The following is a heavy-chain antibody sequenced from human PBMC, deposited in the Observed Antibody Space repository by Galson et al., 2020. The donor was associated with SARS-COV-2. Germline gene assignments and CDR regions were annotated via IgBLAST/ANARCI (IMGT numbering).Heavy chain of an antibody. V-gene: IGHV2-70*11. CDR1: GFPLSTSGMC. CDR3: ARTWITRTASRTFDY. Sequence: SGPTLVKPTQTLTLTCTFSGFPLSTSGMCVSGIRQPPGKPLEWLPRLHSDGDKHYSTSLKTRFTISKDTSKNQVVLIMTNMYPVDTATYYCARTWITRTASRTFDYWGQGTLVTVSS. CDR2: LHSDGDK. D-gene: IGHD3-10*01. J-gene: IGHJ4*02.